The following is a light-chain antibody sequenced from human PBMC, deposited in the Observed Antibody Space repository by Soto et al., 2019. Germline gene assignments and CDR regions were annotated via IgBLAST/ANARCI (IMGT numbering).Light chain of an antibody. CDR2: KAS. CDR3: QQYNSYPWT. Sequence: DIQMNQYPSTLSASVGDRVTITCRASQSISSWLAWYQQKPGKAPKLLIYKASTLESGVPSNFSGSGSGTESTLTISSLQPEDFATYYCQQYNSYPWTFGQGTKVDIK. CDR1: QSISSW. J-gene: IGKJ1*01. V-gene: IGKV1-5*03.